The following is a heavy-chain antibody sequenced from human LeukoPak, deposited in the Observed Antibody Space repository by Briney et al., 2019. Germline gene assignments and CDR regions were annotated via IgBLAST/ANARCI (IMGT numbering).Heavy chain of an antibody. CDR2: ISSSSSYI. Sequence: TGGSLRLSCAASGFTFSSYSMNWVRQAPGKGLERVSSISSSSSYIYYADSVKGRFTISRDNAKNSLYLQMNSLRAEDTAVYYCARDSSPITIFGVVELDPWGQGTLVTVSS. D-gene: IGHD3-3*01. CDR1: GFTFSSYS. CDR3: ARDSSPITIFGVVELDP. J-gene: IGHJ5*02. V-gene: IGHV3-21*01.